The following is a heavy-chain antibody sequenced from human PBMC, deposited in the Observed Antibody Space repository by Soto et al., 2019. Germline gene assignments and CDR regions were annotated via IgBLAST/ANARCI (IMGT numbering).Heavy chain of an antibody. CDR2: FDPEDGET. CDR1: GYTLTGLS. Sequence: ASVKVSCKVSGYTLTGLSMHWVRQAPGKGLEWMGGFDPEDGETIYAQKFQGRVTMTEDTSTDTAYMELSSLRSEDTAVYYCATASLYYYDSSGPSYFDYWGQGTLVTVS. D-gene: IGHD3-22*01. J-gene: IGHJ4*02. CDR3: ATASLYYYDSSGPSYFDY. V-gene: IGHV1-24*01.